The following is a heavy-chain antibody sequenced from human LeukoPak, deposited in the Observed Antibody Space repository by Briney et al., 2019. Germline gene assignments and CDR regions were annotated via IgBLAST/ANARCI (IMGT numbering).Heavy chain of an antibody. Sequence: PGRSLRLSCTASGFTLGDYAMSWVRQAPGKGRECVGFIRSKAYGGTTEYAASVKGRFTIPRDDSKSIAYLQMNSLKTEDTAVYYCTRDPFQYDILTGYSLYCYGMDVWGQGTTVTVSS. J-gene: IGHJ6*02. D-gene: IGHD3-9*01. CDR1: GFTLGDYA. CDR2: IRSKAYGGTT. CDR3: TRDPFQYDILTGYSLYCYGMDV. V-gene: IGHV3-49*04.